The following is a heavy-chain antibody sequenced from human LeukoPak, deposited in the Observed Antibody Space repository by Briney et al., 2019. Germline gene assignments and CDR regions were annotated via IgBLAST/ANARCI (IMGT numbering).Heavy chain of an antibody. J-gene: IGHJ4*02. D-gene: IGHD3-9*01. Sequence: PGGPRRLSCAALGFTFTINAMSGARQSPGKGLNCFSASSGSGGSTSYVDSVKGRFTISRDNSKNTLYLQMNSLRAEDTAVYYCFFKLKTPYDILTGFDYWGQGTLVTVSS. V-gene: IGHV3-23*01. CDR2: SSGSGGST. CDR3: FFKLKTPYDILTGFDY. CDR1: GFTFTINA.